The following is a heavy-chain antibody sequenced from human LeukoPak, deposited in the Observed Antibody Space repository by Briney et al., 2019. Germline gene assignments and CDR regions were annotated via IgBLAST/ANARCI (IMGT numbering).Heavy chain of an antibody. V-gene: IGHV3-23*01. Sequence: GGSLRLSCAASGFTFSSYGISWVRQAPGKGLEWVSAICGSGGGTYYADSVKGRFTISRDNSKNTLYLQMNSLRAEDTAVYYCPTLNPHYSSSWYRLFPDSYYYMDVWGKGTTVTISS. CDR1: GFTFSSYG. CDR2: ICGSGGGT. CDR3: PTLNPHYSSSWYRLFPDSYYYMDV. J-gene: IGHJ6*03. D-gene: IGHD6-13*01.